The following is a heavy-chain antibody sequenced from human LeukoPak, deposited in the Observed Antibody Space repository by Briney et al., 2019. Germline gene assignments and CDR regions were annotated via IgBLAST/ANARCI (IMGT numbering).Heavy chain of an antibody. CDR3: ATHCSGTTCHRDY. CDR1: GCTFSSSA. CDR2: IQSDGSYK. V-gene: IGHV3-30*02. D-gene: IGHD2-2*01. J-gene: IGHJ4*02. Sequence: PGGSLRLSCAASGCTFSSSAMHWVRQAPGKGLECVAFIQSDGSYKHYSDSMKGRFTISRDNSKNTLYLEMNSLRVVDTGVYYCATHCSGTTCHRDYWGQGTLVTVSS.